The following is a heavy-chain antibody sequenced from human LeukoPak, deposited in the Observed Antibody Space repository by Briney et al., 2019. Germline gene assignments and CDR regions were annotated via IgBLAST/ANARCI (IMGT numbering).Heavy chain of an antibody. CDR2: SKLNSGGA. CDR1: VYTFTGYY. Sequence: SSVKVSCKASVYTFTGYYIHWVRQAPGQGLEWKGSSKLNSGGAKYAQKFQGRVTMTRDTSISTAYLELSRLRSDDTAVYYCASGCGSTSCPGPYYFDYWGQGTLATVSS. CDR3: ASGCGSTSCPGPYYFDY. D-gene: IGHD2-2*01. V-gene: IGHV1-2*02. J-gene: IGHJ4*02.